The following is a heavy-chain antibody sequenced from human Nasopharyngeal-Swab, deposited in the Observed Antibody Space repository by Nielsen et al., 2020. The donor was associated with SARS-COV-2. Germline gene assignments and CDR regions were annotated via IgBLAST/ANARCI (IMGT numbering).Heavy chain of an antibody. CDR2: IYYSGST. CDR3: ARGYDSSGYYYPLDY. J-gene: IGHJ4*02. Sequence: ESLKISCAASGFTFSSYAMSWIRQPPGKGLEWIGYIYYSGSTNYNPSLKSRVTISVDTSKNQFSLKLSSVTAADTAVYYCARGYDSSGYYYPLDYWGQGTLVTVSS. CDR1: GFTFSSYA. V-gene: IGHV4-59*01. D-gene: IGHD3-22*01.